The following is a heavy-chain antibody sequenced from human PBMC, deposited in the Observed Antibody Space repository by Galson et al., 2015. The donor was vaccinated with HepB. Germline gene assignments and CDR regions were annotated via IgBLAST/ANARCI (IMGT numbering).Heavy chain of an antibody. CDR1: GYTFTSYG. J-gene: IGHJ4*02. V-gene: IGHV1-18*04. CDR2: ISAYNGNT. D-gene: IGHD2-2*01. CDR3: ARKDIVVVPAPFDY. Sequence: SVKVSCKASGYTFTSYGISWVRQAPGQGLEWMGWISAYNGNTNYAQKLQGRVTMTTDTSTSTAYVELRSLRSDDTAVYYCARKDIVVVPAPFDYWGQGTLVTVSS.